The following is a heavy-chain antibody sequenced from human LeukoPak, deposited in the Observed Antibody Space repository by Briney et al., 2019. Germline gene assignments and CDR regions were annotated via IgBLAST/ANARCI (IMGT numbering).Heavy chain of an antibody. J-gene: IGHJ4*02. Sequence: NTSETLSLTCTVSGGSISNYYWSWIRQHPGKGLEWIGYIYYSGSTYYNPSLKSRVTISVDTSKNQFSLKLSSVTAADTAVYYCARGGRYYYDSSGYFYYFDCWGQGTLVTVSS. CDR1: GGSISNYY. V-gene: IGHV4-59*06. CDR3: ARGGRYYYDSSGYFYYFDC. D-gene: IGHD3-22*01. CDR2: IYYSGST.